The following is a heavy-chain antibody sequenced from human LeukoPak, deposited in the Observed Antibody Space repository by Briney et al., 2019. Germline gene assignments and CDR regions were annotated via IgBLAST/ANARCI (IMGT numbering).Heavy chain of an antibody. V-gene: IGHV3-30-3*01. CDR3: AREKGYCSSTSCSPPAPFDY. J-gene: IGHJ4*02. D-gene: IGHD2-2*01. CDR2: ISYDGSNK. CDR1: RFTFSSYA. Sequence: GGSPRLSCAASRFTFSSYAMHWVRQAPGKGLEWVAVISYDGSNKYYADSVKGRFTISRDNSKNTLYLQMNSLRAEDTAVYYCAREKGYCSSTSCSPPAPFDYWGQGTLVTVSS.